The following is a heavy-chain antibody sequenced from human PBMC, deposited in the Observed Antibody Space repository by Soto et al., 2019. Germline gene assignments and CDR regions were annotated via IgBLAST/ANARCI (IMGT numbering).Heavy chain of an antibody. D-gene: IGHD3-16*01. CDR1: GGSIRRSDYY. CDR2: IYYSGST. J-gene: IGHJ4*02. V-gene: IGHV4-31*03. CDR3: ARVEALIRSLGYFDY. Sequence: QVQLQESGPGLVKPSQTLSLTCTVSGGSIRRSDYYWSWVRQYPGRGLEWIGYIYYSGSTFYNPSLMSRVAISVDTSRNQFSLSLTSVTAADTAVYCCARVEALIRSLGYFDYWGQGIRVTVTS.